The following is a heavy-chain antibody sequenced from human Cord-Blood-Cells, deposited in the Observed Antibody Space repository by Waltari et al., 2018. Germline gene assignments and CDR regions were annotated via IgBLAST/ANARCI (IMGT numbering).Heavy chain of an antibody. V-gene: IGHV4-38-2*01. CDR2: IYHSGRT. J-gene: IGHJ4*02. CDR1: GYSISSGYY. Sequence: QVQLQESGPGLVKPSETLSLTCAVSGYSISSGYYWGWIRQPPGKGLGWIGSIYHSGRTYYNPSLKSRVTISVDTSKNQFSLKLSSVTAADTAVYYCARGGYYDSSGYYDYWGQGTLVTVSS. D-gene: IGHD3-22*01. CDR3: ARGGYYDSSGYYDY.